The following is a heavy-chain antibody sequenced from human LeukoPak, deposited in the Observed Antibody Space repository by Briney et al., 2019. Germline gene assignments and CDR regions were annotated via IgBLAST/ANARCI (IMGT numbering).Heavy chain of an antibody. J-gene: IGHJ4*02. V-gene: IGHV3-53*01. CDR1: GFTVSGTH. CDR3: AKGKMTSYYFDN. CDR2: IYSDGRT. Sequence: PGGSLTLSCSASGFTVSGTHMSWVRQAPGKGLEWVSVIYSDGRTFYADSVNGRGTISRDNSKNTLYLQMHSLRAGDTAVYYCAKGKMTSYYFDNWGQGTLVTVSS. D-gene: IGHD5-24*01.